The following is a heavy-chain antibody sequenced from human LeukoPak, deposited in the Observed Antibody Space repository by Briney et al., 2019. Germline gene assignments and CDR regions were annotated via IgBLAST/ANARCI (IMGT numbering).Heavy chain of an antibody. Sequence: GRSLRLSCAASGFTFSTYGMHWVRRAPGKGREWVEIIWDDGSNKQYADSVKGRFTITRDNSKNTLYLQMNSLRAEDTAVYYCARAPGYYDSSGYYFHLDIWGQGTMVTVSS. CDR3: ARAPGYYDSSGYYFHLDI. CDR2: IWDDGSNK. D-gene: IGHD3-22*01. V-gene: IGHV3-33*01. J-gene: IGHJ3*02. CDR1: GFTFSTYG.